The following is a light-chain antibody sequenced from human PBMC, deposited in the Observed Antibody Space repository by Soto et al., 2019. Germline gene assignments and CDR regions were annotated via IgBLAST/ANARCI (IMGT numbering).Light chain of an antibody. CDR3: QQANSFPIT. V-gene: IGKV3-15*01. CDR2: GAS. CDR1: QSVRSN. J-gene: IGKJ5*01. Sequence: IVMTQSPATLSVSPGERVTLSCRASQSVRSNLAWYQQKPGQSPRLLIYGASTRATGIPARFSGSGSGTDFTLTISSLQPEDFATYYCQQANSFPITFGQGTRLEIK.